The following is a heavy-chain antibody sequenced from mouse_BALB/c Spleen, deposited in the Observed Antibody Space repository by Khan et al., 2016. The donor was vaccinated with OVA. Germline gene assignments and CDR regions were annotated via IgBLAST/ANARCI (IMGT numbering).Heavy chain of an antibody. D-gene: IGHD2-14*01. V-gene: IGHV3-8*02. CDR2: MLYTGYT. CDR1: GDSITSGY. CDR3: ARSTDRYAFAY. Sequence: EVQLQESGPSLVKPSQTLSLTCSVTGDSITSGYWSWIRKFPGNKLEYMGYMLYTGYTDYNPSLKCRLAITRHTSKNQSYLQLNSVTTEDTATYDGARSTDRYAFAYGGQGTLVTVAA. J-gene: IGHJ3*01.